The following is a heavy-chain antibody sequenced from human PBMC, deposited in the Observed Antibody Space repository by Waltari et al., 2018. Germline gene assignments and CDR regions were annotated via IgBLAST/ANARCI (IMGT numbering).Heavy chain of an antibody. CDR1: GYTFTTYW. CDR3: VRHGEVIQSCSSLSCPHGSWFDP. V-gene: IGHV5-51*01. Sequence: EVQLLQSGAEVKKPGESLKISCKASGYTFTTYWVGWVRQMPGRGLEWMGIIYPGNSDTRYSPSFQGQVTMSADKSTDTAYLQWNSLRASDTAMYYCVRHGEVIQSCSSLSCPHGSWFDPWGQGTLVTVSS. CDR2: IYPGNSDT. D-gene: IGHD2-2*01. J-gene: IGHJ5*02.